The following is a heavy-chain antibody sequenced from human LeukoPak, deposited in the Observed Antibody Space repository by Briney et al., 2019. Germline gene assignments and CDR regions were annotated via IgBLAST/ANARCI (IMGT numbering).Heavy chain of an antibody. CDR2: INHSGST. D-gene: IGHD5-24*01. J-gene: IGHJ4*02. V-gene: IGHV4-34*01. Sequence: SETLSLTCAVYGGSFSGYYWSWIRQPPGKGLEWIGEINHSGSTNYNPSLKSRVTISVDTSKNQFSLKLSSVTAAGTAVYYCARRIEIWGQGTLVTVSS. CDR3: ARRIEI. CDR1: GGSFSGYY.